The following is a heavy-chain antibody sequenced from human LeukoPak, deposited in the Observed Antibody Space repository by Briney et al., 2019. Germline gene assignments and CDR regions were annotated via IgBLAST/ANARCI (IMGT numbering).Heavy chain of an antibody. J-gene: IGHJ6*03. Sequence: EASVKVSCKASGYTFTSYYMHWVRQAPGQGLEWMGGIIPIFGTANYAQKFQGRVTITADESTSTAYMELSSLRSEDTAVYYCARGIDCSGGSCSPTPREYYYYYYMDVWGKGTTVTISS. V-gene: IGHV1-69*13. D-gene: IGHD2-15*01. CDR2: IIPIFGTA. CDR3: ARGIDCSGGSCSPTPREYYYYYYMDV. CDR1: GYTFTSYY.